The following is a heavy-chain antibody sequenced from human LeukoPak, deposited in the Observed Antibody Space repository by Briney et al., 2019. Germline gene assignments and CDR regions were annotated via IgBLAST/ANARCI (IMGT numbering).Heavy chain of an antibody. Sequence: GGSLRLSCAASGFTFSSYAMHWVRQAPGKGLEWVAVISYDGSNKYYADSVKGRFTISRDNSKNMLYLQMNSLRAEDTAVYYCARNRPRGYSYGPFDYWGQGTLVTVSS. V-gene: IGHV3-30-3*01. CDR3: ARNRPRGYSYGPFDY. CDR2: ISYDGSNK. J-gene: IGHJ4*02. CDR1: GFTFSSYA. D-gene: IGHD5-18*01.